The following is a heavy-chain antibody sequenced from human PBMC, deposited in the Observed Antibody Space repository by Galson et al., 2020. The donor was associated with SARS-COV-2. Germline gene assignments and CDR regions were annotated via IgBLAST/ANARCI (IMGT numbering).Heavy chain of an antibody. CDR2: IHSSGST. J-gene: IGHJ4*02. CDR3: ASGPVAGSGE. V-gene: IGHV4-61*02. Sequence: SETLSLTCAVSGGSISGTSYYWSWIRQPAGKGLEWIGRIHSSGSTNYKPSLKSRVTISIDTSKNQFSLRLSSVTAADTAIYYCASGPVAGSGEWGQGTLGTVSS. D-gene: IGHD6-19*01. CDR1: GGSISGTSYY.